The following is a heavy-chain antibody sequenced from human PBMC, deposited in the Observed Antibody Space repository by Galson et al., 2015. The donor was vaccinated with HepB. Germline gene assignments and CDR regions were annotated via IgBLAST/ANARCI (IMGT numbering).Heavy chain of an antibody. CDR2: INPSGGST. J-gene: IGHJ5*02. CDR3: ARGGIGLYSSSHLTYNWWFDP. CDR1: GYTFTSYY. Sequence: SVKVSCKASGYTFTSYYMHWVRQAPGQGLEWMGIINPSGGSTSYAQKFQGRVTMTRDTSTSTVYMELSSLRSEDTAVYYCARGGIGLYSSSHLTYNWWFDPWGQGTLVTVSS. V-gene: IGHV1-46*01. D-gene: IGHD6-6*01.